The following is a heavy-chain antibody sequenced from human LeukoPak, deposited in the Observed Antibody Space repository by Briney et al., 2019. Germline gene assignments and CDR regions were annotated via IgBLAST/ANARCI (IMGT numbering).Heavy chain of an antibody. CDR2: INHSGST. V-gene: IGHV4-34*01. Sequence: SETLSLTCAVYGGSFSGYYWSWIRQPPGKGLEWIGEINHSGSTNYNPSLKSRVTISVDTSKNQFPLKLSSVTAADTAVYYCARVHGYSGYPVDYWGQGTLVTVSS. CDR3: ARVHGYSGYPVDY. CDR1: GGSFSGYY. J-gene: IGHJ4*02. D-gene: IGHD5-12*01.